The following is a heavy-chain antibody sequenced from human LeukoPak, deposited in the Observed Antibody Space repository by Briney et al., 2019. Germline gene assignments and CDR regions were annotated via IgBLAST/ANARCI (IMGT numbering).Heavy chain of an antibody. Sequence: SETLSLTCTVSGGSISSSSHYWGWIRQPPGKGLDWIGSIYYSGSTYYNPSLMSRVTISVDTSKNQFSLKLSSVTAADTAVYYCALRYFDRDYWGQGTLVTVSS. CDR1: GGSISSSSHY. D-gene: IGHD3-9*01. J-gene: IGHJ4*02. V-gene: IGHV4-39*01. CDR2: IYYSGST. CDR3: ALRYFDRDY.